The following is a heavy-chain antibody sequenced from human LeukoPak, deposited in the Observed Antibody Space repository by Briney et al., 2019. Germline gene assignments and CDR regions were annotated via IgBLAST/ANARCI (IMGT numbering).Heavy chain of an antibody. CDR1: GLRFSSYA. J-gene: IGHJ4*02. D-gene: IGHD3-10*01. CDR2: ISGSGGGT. V-gene: IGHV3-23*01. CDR3: AKDLATPASGDF. Sequence: GGSLRLSCAASGLRFSSYAMNWVRQAPGKGLEWVSAISGSGGGTYYADSVKGRFTISRDNSKNTLYLQMNSLRGEDTALYYCAKDLATPASGDFWGQGTLVTVSS.